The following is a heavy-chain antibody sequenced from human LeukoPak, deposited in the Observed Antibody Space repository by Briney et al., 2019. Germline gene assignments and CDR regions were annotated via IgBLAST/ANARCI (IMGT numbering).Heavy chain of an antibody. CDR3: ARLKGIAARLWSFYYYYYMDV. J-gene: IGHJ6*03. Sequence: GGSLRLSCAASGFTFSSYSMNWVRQAPGKGLEWVSSISSSSSYIYYADSVKGRFTISRDNAKNSLYLQMNSLRAEDTAVYYCARLKGIAARLWSFYYYYYMDVWGKGTTVTVSS. CDR2: ISSSSSYI. CDR1: GFTFSSYS. V-gene: IGHV3-21*01. D-gene: IGHD6-6*01.